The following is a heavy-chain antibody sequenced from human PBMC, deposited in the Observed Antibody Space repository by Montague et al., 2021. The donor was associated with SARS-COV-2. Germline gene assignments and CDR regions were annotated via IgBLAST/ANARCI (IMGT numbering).Heavy chain of an antibody. J-gene: IGHJ4*02. D-gene: IGHD3-3*01. V-gene: IGHV3-53*01. CDR1: GFAFRTKY. CDR3: ARRSAVPGSFDF. CDR2: TYDGGDAT. Sequence: SLRLSCAASGFAFRTKYLTWVRQAPGKGLEWVSVTYDGGDATYYADSVKGRFTVSRDDSKNTLFLQMSSLRAEDTAAYYCARRSAVPGSFDFWGQGTLVIVSS.